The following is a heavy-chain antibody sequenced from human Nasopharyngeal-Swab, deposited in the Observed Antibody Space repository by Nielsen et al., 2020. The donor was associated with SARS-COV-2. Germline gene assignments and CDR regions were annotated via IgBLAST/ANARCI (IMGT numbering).Heavy chain of an antibody. J-gene: IGHJ4*02. CDR2: ISGSGGST. Sequence: GESLKISCAASGFTFSSYAMSWVRQAPGKGLEWVSAISGSGGSTYYADSVKGRFTISRDNSKNTLYLQMNSLRAEDTAVYYCARDPYDYVWGSYRYMRDYWGQGTLVTVSS. CDR3: ARDPYDYVWGSYRYMRDY. CDR1: GFTFSSYA. V-gene: IGHV3-23*01. D-gene: IGHD3-16*02.